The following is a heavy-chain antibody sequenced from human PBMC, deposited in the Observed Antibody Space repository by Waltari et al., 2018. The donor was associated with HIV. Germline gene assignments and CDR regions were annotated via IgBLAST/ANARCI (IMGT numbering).Heavy chain of an antibody. CDR1: GFAGTTYV. J-gene: IGHJ4*02. CDR2: VYNDDGHK. D-gene: IGHD3-22*01. CDR3: TRGIKFGDSSGYTLWYFDK. Sequence: QVQLVELGGGVVQAGRSLRLSCTTSGFAGTTYVPHWVRQAPGEGLEWVAAVYNDDGHKSYARSVEGRFSISRDNMKKTVHLHMKSLRVDDTAVYFCTRGIKFGDSSGYTLWYFDKWGPGALVTVSS. V-gene: IGHV3-30-3*01.